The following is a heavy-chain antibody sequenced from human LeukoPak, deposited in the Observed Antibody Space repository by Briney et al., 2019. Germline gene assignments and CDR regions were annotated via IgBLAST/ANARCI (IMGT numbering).Heavy chain of an antibody. CDR1: RVTFSGSV. D-gene: IGHD2-15*01. CDR2: IRSKANSYAT. CDR3: TVNYCSGGSCYML. J-gene: IGHJ4*02. V-gene: IGHV3-73*01. Sequence: GGSLRLSSAASRVTFSGSVMHSVRQASGKGLGWVGRIRSKANSYATAYAASVKGRFTISRDDSKNTAYLQMNSLKTEDTAVYYCTVNYCSGGSCYMLWGQGTLVTVSS.